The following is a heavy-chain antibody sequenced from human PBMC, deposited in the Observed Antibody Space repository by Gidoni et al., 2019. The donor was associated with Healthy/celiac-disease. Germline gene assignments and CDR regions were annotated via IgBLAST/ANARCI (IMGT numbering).Heavy chain of an antibody. CDR2: ISMSRSYI. CDR1: GSTFSSYS. V-gene: IGHV3-21*01. J-gene: IGHJ4*02. Sequence: EVQLVESGGGLVKPGGSLRLACAASGSTFSSYSMNWVRQAPGKGLEWVSSISMSRSYIYYADSVKGRFTISRDNAKNSLYLQMNSLRAEDTAVYYCAREYRTTLIISGYWGQGTLVTVSS. D-gene: IGHD4-17*01. CDR3: AREYRTTLIISGY.